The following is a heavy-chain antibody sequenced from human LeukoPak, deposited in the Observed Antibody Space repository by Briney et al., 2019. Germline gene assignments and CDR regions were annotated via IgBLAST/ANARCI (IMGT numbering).Heavy chain of an antibody. V-gene: IGHV3-21*01. CDR1: GFTFSTYS. CDR3: ARGPYDFWSGYEFYFDY. Sequence: PGGSLRLSCAASGFTFSTYSRNWVRQAPGKGLEWVSSISGRSSYMYYADSVKGRFTISRDSAKNSLYLQMNSLRAEDTAVYYCARGPYDFWSGYEFYFDYWGQGTLVTVSS. J-gene: IGHJ4*02. D-gene: IGHD3-3*01. CDR2: ISGRSSYM.